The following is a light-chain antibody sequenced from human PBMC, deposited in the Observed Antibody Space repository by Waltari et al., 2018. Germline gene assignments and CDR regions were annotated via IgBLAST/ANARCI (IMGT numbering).Light chain of an antibody. J-gene: IGKJ1*01. V-gene: IGKV3-20*01. Sequence: EIVLTLSPSTLSLSPGARATLSCRASESVRTALAWYQQKPGQAPRLLIFGASNRAIGIPDRFSGGGSGTDFSLTISRLEPEDFAVYFCQHYVRLPVAFGQGTKVDVK. CDR3: QHYVRLPVA. CDR1: ESVRTA. CDR2: GAS.